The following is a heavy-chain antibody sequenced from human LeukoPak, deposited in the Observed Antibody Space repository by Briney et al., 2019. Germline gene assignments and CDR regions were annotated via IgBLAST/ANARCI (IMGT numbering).Heavy chain of an antibody. D-gene: IGHD2-15*01. Sequence: ASVKVSCKASGYTFTGYYMHWVRQAPGQGLEWMGWITPNSGGTNYAQKFQGRVTMTRDTSISTAYMELSRLRSDDTAVYYCARDGAGGIVVVVAATGAIDYWGQGTLVTVSS. CDR2: ITPNSGGT. V-gene: IGHV1-2*02. CDR1: GYTFTGYY. J-gene: IGHJ4*02. CDR3: ARDGAGGIVVVVAATGAIDY.